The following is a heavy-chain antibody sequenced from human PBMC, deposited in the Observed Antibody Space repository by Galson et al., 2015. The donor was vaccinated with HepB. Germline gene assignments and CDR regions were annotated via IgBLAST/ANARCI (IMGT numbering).Heavy chain of an antibody. CDR1: GFTFSSYA. CDR2: ISYDGSNK. CDR3: ARDAFYYDSSGYYPY. D-gene: IGHD3-22*01. Sequence: SLRLSCAASGFTFSSYAMHWVRQAPGKGLEWVAVISYDGSNKYYADSVKGRFTISSDNSKNTLYLQMNSLRAEDTAVYYCARDAFYYDSSGYYPYWGQGTLVTVSS. J-gene: IGHJ4*02. V-gene: IGHV3-30-3*01.